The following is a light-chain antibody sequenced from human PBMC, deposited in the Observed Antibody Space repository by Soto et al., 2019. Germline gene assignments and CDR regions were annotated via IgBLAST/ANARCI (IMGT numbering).Light chain of an antibody. CDR2: GNS. CDR3: QSYDSSQSGSV. CDR1: SSNIGAGYD. J-gene: IGLJ2*01. Sequence: QLVLTQPPSVSGAPGQRVTISCTGSSSNIGAGYDVHWYQQLPGTAPKLLIYGNSNRPSGVPDRFSGSKSGTSASLAITGLQAEDEADYYCQSYDSSQSGSVFGGGTKLTVL. V-gene: IGLV1-40*01.